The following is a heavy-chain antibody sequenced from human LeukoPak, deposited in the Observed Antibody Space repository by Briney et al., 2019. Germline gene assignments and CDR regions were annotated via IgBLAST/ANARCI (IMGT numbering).Heavy chain of an antibody. CDR1: GFTVSSNY. D-gene: IGHD2-2*01. V-gene: IGHV3-66*01. CDR2: IYSGGST. J-gene: IGHJ3*02. CDR3: AREGYCSGTSCYLDAFDI. Sequence: GGSPRLSCAASGFTVSSNYMSWVRQAPGKGLEWVSVIYSGGSTYYADSVKGRFTISRDNSKNTLYLQMNSLRAEDTAVYYCAREGYCSGTSCYLDAFDIWGEGTMVTVSS.